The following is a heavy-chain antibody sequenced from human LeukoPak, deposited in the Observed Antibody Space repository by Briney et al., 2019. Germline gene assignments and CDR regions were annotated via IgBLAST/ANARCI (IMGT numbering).Heavy chain of an antibody. CDR2: IIASDYST. D-gene: IGHD4-11*01. Sequence: QAGGSLRLSCAASGFTFSTYIMAWVRQTPEKGLEWVSSIIASDYSTYYADSVKGRFIISRDNSRSTLFLQMNSLRAEDTGLYYCTKSLSNSHSRSTDYWGQGTLVTVSS. V-gene: IGHV3-23*01. CDR3: TKSLSNSHSRSTDY. J-gene: IGHJ4*02. CDR1: GFTFSTYI.